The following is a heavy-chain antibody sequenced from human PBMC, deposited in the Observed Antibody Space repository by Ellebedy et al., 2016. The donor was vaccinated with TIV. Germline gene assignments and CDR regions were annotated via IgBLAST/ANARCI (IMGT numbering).Heavy chain of an antibody. Sequence: GESLKIPCSASGFTFSSYAMHWVRQAPGKGLEYISAIVSNGDSTYYANSVKGRFIISRDNSKNTLYLQMSSLRLEDTAVYYCVKAWGDWGQGTLVTVSS. CDR3: VKAWGD. CDR2: IVSNGDST. CDR1: GFTFSSYA. V-gene: IGHV3-64D*06. D-gene: IGHD3-16*01. J-gene: IGHJ4*02.